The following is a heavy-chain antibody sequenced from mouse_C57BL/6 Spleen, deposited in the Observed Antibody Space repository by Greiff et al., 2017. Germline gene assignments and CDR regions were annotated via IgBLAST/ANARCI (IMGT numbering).Heavy chain of an antibody. D-gene: IGHD2-4*01. V-gene: IGHV5-6*01. J-gene: IGHJ2*01. CDR1: GFTFSSYG. CDR2: ISSGGSYT. CDR3: ARKRNDYDVGDY. Sequence: EVQLQESGGDLVKPGGSLKLSCAASGFTFSSYGMSWVRQTPDKRLEWVATISSGGSYTYYPDSVKGRFTISRDNAKNTLYLQMSSLKSEDTAMYYCARKRNDYDVGDYWGQGTTLTVSS.